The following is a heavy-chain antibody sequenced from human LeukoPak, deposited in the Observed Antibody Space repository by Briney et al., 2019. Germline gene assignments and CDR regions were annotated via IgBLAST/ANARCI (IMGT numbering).Heavy chain of an antibody. CDR1: GYTLTELS. CDR2: FDPEDGET. D-gene: IGHD1-1*01. V-gene: IGHV1-24*01. CDR3: ATDSYTWKYFDY. J-gene: IGHJ4*02. Sequence: ASVKVSCKVSGYTLTELSMHWVRQAPGKGLEWMGGFDPEDGETIYAQKFQGRVTMTEDTSIDTAYMELSSLRSEDTAVYYCATDSYTWKYFDYWGQGTLVTVSS.